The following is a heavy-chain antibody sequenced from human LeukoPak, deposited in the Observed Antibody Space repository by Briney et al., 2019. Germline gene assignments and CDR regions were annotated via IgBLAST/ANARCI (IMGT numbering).Heavy chain of an antibody. V-gene: IGHV4-34*01. D-gene: IGHD3-22*01. CDR2: INHSGST. CDR3: ARLYSDYYDSSGYHDY. Sequence: SETLSLTCAVHGGSFSAYYWSWIRQSPEKGLEWIGEINHSGSTNYNPSLKSRVTISVDTSKNQFSLKLSSVTAADTAVYYCARLYSDYYDSSGYHDYWGQGTLVTVSS. CDR1: GGSFSAYY. J-gene: IGHJ4*02.